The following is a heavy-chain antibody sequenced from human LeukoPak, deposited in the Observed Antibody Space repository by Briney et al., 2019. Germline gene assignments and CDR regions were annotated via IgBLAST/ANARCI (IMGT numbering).Heavy chain of an antibody. CDR2: IYYSGST. Sequence: SETLSLTCTVSGGSISSYYWSWIRQPPGKGLEWIGYIYYSGSTNYNPSLKSRVTISVDTSKNQFSLKLSSVTAANTAVYYCARATRYYYDSSGYHPFDYWGQGTLVTVSS. CDR1: GGSISSYY. D-gene: IGHD3-22*01. J-gene: IGHJ4*02. CDR3: ARATRYYYDSSGYHPFDY. V-gene: IGHV4-59*01.